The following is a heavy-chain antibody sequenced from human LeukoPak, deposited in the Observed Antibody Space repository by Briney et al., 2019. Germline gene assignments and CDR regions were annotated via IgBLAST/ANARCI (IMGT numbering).Heavy chain of an antibody. CDR2: NNPNSGGT. CDR3: GRGDAVTMLVWANDYFFDY. D-gene: IGHD3-22*01. Sequence: VKVSCKASGYTFTGFYMHWVRQAPGQGLEWMGWNNPNSGGTKYAKQFQGRVNMTRDASISTAYMERSRLGCDETAGYYCGRGDAVTMLVWANDYFFDYGGEATLLTLPP. V-gene: IGHV1-2*02. CDR1: GYTFTGFY. J-gene: IGHJ4*02.